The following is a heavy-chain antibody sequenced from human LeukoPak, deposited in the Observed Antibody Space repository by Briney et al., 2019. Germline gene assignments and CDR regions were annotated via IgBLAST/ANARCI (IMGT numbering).Heavy chain of an antibody. J-gene: IGHJ4*02. Sequence: QPGGSLRLSCAASGFTFSTYAMSWVRQAPGKGLEWVSAISGSGGSTYYADSVKGRFTISRDNSKNTLYLQINSLRAEDTAIYYCAKAKIAAAGLFDYWGQGTLVTVSS. CDR1: GFTFSTYA. CDR2: ISGSGGST. D-gene: IGHD6-13*01. CDR3: AKAKIAAAGLFDY. V-gene: IGHV3-23*01.